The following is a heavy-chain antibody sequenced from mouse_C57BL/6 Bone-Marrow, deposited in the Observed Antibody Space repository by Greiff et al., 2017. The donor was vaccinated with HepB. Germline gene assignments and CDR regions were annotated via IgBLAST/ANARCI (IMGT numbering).Heavy chain of an antibody. CDR1: GYTFTNYW. CDR2: IYPGGGYT. CDR3: ARGRRDAMDY. Sequence: QVQLQQSGAELVRPGTSVKMSCKASGYTFTNYWIGWAKQRPGHGLEWIGDIYPGGGYTNYNEKFKGKATLTADKSSSTAYMQISSLTSEDAAIYYCARGRRDAMDYWGQGTSVTVSS. J-gene: IGHJ4*01. V-gene: IGHV1-63*01.